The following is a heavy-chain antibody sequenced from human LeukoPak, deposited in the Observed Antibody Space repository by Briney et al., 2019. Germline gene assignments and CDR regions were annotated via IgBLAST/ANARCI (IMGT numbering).Heavy chain of an antibody. Sequence: SETLSLTCTVSGGSLSTYYWSWIRQPPGKGLEWIGYIYNSGSTNYSPSLRSRVTISVDTSKNQFSLKLSSVTAADTAVYYCARGYSSGWYYFDYWGQGTLVTVSS. D-gene: IGHD6-19*01. V-gene: IGHV4-59*08. J-gene: IGHJ4*02. CDR3: ARGYSSGWYYFDY. CDR2: IYNSGST. CDR1: GGSLSTYY.